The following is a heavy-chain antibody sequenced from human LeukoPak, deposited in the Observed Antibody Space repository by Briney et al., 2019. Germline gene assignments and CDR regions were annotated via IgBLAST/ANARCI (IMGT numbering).Heavy chain of an antibody. D-gene: IGHD3-22*01. CDR3: AHKAYDSSGYYVLDAFDI. CDR1: GFSLSTSGVG. CDR2: IYWNDDK. Sequence: SGPTLVNPTQTLTLTCTFSGFSLSTSGVGVGWIRQPPGKALEWLALIYWNDDKRYSLSLKSRLTITKDTSKNQVVLTMTNMDPVDTATYYCAHKAYDSSGYYVLDAFDIWGQGTMVTVSS. V-gene: IGHV2-5*01. J-gene: IGHJ3*02.